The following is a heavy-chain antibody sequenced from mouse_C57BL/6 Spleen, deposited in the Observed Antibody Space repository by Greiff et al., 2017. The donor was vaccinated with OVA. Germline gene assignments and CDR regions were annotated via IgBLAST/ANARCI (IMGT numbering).Heavy chain of an antibody. V-gene: IGHV8-12*01. D-gene: IGHD1-1*01. CDR3: ARITTVVGYFDV. CDR2: ICWGDDK. J-gene: IGHJ1*03. CDR1: GFSLSTSGMG. Sequence: QVTLKESGPGILQSSQTLSLTCSFSGFSLSTSGMGVSWIRQPSGKGLEWLAYICWGDDKRNDPSMRSRPTTSKETSSTQGFLKITSVDTADTATYYCARITTVVGYFDVWGTGTTVTVSS.